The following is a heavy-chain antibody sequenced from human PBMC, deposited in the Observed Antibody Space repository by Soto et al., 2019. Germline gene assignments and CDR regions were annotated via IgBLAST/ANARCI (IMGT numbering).Heavy chain of an antibody. CDR3: ARHRSTVSLLDY. J-gene: IGHJ4*02. CDR2: IYSFGST. Sequence: QVQLQESGPGLVKPSETLSLTCTVSGGSISPYYWSWIRQPPGKGLEWIGYIYSFGSTNYNASLASRVSMSVDTSKNQVSLKLTSVTAADTAVYFCARHRSTVSLLDYWGLGTLVTVSS. D-gene: IGHD2-2*01. CDR1: GGSISPYY. V-gene: IGHV4-59*08.